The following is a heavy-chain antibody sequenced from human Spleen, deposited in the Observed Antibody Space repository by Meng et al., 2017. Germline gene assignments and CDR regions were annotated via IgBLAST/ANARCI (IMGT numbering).Heavy chain of an antibody. J-gene: IGHJ4*02. CDR3: AKDGWFGDHFDY. Sequence: QVQLQQWGAGLLKPSETLSLTCGVYGGSFSGYYWSWIRQSPEKGLEWIGEISESGSTNYNPTLKSRVSISVDTSKSEFSLNVRSVTAADTAVYYCAKDGWFGDHFDYWGQGTLVTVSS. CDR1: GGSFSGYY. V-gene: IGHV4-34*01. CDR2: ISESGST. D-gene: IGHD3-10*01.